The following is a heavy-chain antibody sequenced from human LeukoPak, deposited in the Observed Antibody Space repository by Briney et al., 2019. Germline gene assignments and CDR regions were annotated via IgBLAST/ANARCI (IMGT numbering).Heavy chain of an antibody. J-gene: IGHJ4*02. V-gene: IGHV4-59*01. Sequence: TSETLSLTCTVSGVSISSFYWSWIRQPPGKGLEWIGYIYYSGSTSYNPSLKSRVTISVDTSKNQFSLKLSSVTAADTAVYYCARVDSSGHYYLHYWGQGTLVTVSS. D-gene: IGHD3-22*01. CDR2: IYYSGST. CDR1: GVSISSFY. CDR3: ARVDSSGHYYLHY.